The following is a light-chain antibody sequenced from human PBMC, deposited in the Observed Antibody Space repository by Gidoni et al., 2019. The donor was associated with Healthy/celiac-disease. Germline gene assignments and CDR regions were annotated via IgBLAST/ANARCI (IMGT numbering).Light chain of an antibody. CDR3: QQFNSYPHVQT. V-gene: IGKV1-13*02. CDR1: QGISSA. J-gene: IGKJ2*01. CDR2: DAS. Sequence: AIQLTQSPSSLSASVGDRVTITCRASQGISSALAWYQQKPGKAPKLLIYDASSLESGVPSRFSGSGSGTDFTLTISSLQPEDFATYYCQQFNSYPHVQTFGQGTKLEIK.